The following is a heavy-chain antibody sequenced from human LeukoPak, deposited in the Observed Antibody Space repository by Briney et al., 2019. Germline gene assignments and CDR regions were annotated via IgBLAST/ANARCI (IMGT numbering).Heavy chain of an antibody. CDR1: GGSISSTSYF. CDR2: FSYTEST. D-gene: IGHD1-26*01. Sequence: SETLSLTCSVSGGSISSTSYFWGWIGQPPGKGLEWIGSFSYTESTYYNPSLKSRVTISVDTSKNQFSLKLSSVIAADTAVYYCARHGSGSYYSYFDYWGQGTLVTVSS. CDR3: ARHGSGSYYSYFDY. J-gene: IGHJ4*02. V-gene: IGHV4-39*01.